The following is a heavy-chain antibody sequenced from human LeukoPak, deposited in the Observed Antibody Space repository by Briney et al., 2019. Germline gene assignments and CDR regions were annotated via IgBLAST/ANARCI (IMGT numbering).Heavy chain of an antibody. D-gene: IGHD2-21*01. CDR1: GLTFNNYA. J-gene: IGHJ6*02. V-gene: IGHV3-7*01. CDR2: IKQDGSEK. CDR3: AKYCGGDCYGMDV. Sequence: PPGGSLRLSCAVSGLTFNNYAMSWVRQAPGKGLEWVANIKQDGSEKDYVDSVKGRFTISRDNAKNSLYLQMNSLRAEDTAVYYCAKYCGGDCYGMDVWGQGTTVTVSS.